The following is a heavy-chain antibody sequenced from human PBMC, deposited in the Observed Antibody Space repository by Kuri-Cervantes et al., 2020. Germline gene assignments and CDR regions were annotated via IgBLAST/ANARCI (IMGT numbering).Heavy chain of an antibody. D-gene: IGHD3-3*01. Sequence: LRLSCTVSGGSISSGDYYWSWIRQPPGKGLEWIGYIYYSGSTYYNPSLKSRVTISVDTSKNQFSLKLSSVTAADTAVYYCARLIPNYDFWSGYYWGAYYFDYWGQGTLVTVSS. V-gene: IGHV4-30-4*01. CDR3: ARLIPNYDFWSGYYWGAYYFDY. CDR1: GGSISSGDYY. CDR2: IYYSGST. J-gene: IGHJ4*02.